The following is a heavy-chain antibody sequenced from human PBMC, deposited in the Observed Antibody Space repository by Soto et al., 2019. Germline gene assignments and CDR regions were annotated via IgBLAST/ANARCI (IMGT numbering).Heavy chain of an antibody. V-gene: IGHV1-2*02. CDR3: ARGGREVLLIPYDT. Sequence: QVQLVQSGAEVKKPGASVYVSCKASGYTFSDYYVYWVRQAPGQGLEWMGWINPNVGGTNYARKFQGRVTMTRDTAISTVYMKLTRLSPDEAARYYWARGGREVLLIPYDTWGQGTRVTVSS. CDR1: GYTFSDYY. D-gene: IGHD2-8*01. J-gene: IGHJ5*02. CDR2: INPNVGGT.